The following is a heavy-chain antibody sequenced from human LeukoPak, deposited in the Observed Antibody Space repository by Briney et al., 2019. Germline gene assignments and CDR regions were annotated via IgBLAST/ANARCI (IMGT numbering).Heavy chain of an antibody. V-gene: IGHV4-34*01. CDR3: ARVPYSSSRSVDYYYYMDV. CDR1: GGSFSGYY. D-gene: IGHD6-6*01. J-gene: IGHJ6*03. Sequence: SETLSLTCAVYGGSFSGYYWSWIRQPPGKGLEWIGEINHSGSTNYNPSLKSRVTISVDTSKNQFFLKLSSVTAADTAVYYCARVPYSSSRSVDYYYYMDVWGKGTTVTVSS. CDR2: INHSGST.